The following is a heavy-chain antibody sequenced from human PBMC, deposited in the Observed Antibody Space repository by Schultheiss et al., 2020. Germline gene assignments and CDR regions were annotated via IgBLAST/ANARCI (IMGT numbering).Heavy chain of an antibody. Sequence: GGSLRLSCAASGFTFSSYAMSWVRQAPGKGLEWVSGISGSGGSTYYADSVKGRFTISRDNSKNTLYLQMNSLRAEDTAVYYCAKDRYDSTGYYYNWGQGTLVTVSS. V-gene: IGHV3-23*01. J-gene: IGHJ4*02. CDR1: GFTFSSYA. CDR2: ISGSGGST. CDR3: AKDRYDSTGYYYN. D-gene: IGHD3-22*01.